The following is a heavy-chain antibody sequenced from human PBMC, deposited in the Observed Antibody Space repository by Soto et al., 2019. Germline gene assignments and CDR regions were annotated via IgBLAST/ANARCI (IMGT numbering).Heavy chain of an antibody. Sequence: KASETLSLTCAVYGGSFSGYYWSWIRQPPGKGLEWIGEINHSGSTNYNPSLKSRVTISVDTSKNQFSLKLSSVTAADTAVYYCARGGIAVAGKKDYWGQGTLVTVSS. V-gene: IGHV4-34*01. J-gene: IGHJ4*02. CDR3: ARGGIAVAGKKDY. CDR2: INHSGST. CDR1: GGSFSGYY. D-gene: IGHD6-19*01.